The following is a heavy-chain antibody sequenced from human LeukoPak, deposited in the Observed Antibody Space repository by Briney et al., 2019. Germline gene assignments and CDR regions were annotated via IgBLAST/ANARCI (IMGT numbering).Heavy chain of an antibody. CDR3: ATTKQARRYFDY. CDR1: GFTFSSYN. Sequence: GGSLRLSCAASGFTFSSYNMNWVRQAPGKGLEWVSSISTSSYTYYADSVKGRFTISRDNAKNSLYLQMNTLRAEDTAVYYCATTKQARRYFDYWGQGTLVTVSS. V-gene: IGHV3-21*04. CDR2: ISTSSYT. J-gene: IGHJ4*02. D-gene: IGHD1-1*01.